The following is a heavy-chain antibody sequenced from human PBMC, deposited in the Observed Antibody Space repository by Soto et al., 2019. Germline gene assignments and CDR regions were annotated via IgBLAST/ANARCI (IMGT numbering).Heavy chain of an antibody. CDR3: ARDDAGYSYGISPSDY. CDR2: ISYDGSNK. V-gene: IGHV3-30-3*01. J-gene: IGHJ4*02. CDR1: GFTFSSYA. Sequence: QVQLVESGGGVVQPGRSLRLSCAASGFTFSSYAMHWVRQAPGKGLEWVAVISYDGSNKYYADSVKGRFTISRDNSKNTLYLQMDILRAEDTAVYYCARDDAGYSYGISPSDYWGQGTLVTVSS. D-gene: IGHD5-18*01.